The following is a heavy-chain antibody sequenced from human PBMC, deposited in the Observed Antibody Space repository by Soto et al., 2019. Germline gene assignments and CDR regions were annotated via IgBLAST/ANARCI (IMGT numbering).Heavy chain of an antibody. V-gene: IGHV1-8*01. D-gene: IGHD3-3*01. CDR2: MNPNSGNT. J-gene: IGHJ5*02. CDR1: GYTFTSYD. Sequence: QVQLVQSGAEVKKPGATMKVSCKASGYTFTSYDINWVRQATGQGLEWMGWMNPNSGNTGYAQKFQGRVTMTRNTSISTAYMELSSLRSEDTAVYYCARGRITIFGIWFDPWGQGTLVTVSS. CDR3: ARGRITIFGIWFDP.